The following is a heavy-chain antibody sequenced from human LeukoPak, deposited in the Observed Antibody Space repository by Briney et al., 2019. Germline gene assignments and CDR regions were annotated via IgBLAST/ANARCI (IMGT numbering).Heavy chain of an antibody. CDR1: GGSFSGYY. D-gene: IGHD3-22*01. J-gene: IGHJ4*02. CDR3: ARGRKGLNSDSSGYCYTGGNDY. Sequence: SETLSLTCAVYGGSFSGYYWSWIRQPPGKGLEWIGEINHSGSTNYNPSLKSRVTISVDTSKNQFSLKLSSATAADTAVYYCARGRKGLNSDSSGYCYTGGNDYWGQGTLVTVSS. CDR2: INHSGST. V-gene: IGHV4-34*01.